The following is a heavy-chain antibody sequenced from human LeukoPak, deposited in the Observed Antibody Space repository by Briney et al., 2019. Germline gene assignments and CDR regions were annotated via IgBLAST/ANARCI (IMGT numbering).Heavy chain of an antibody. D-gene: IGHD3-22*01. Sequence: PGRSLRLSCAASGFTFDDYAMHWVRQAPGKGLEWVSGISWNSGSIGYADSVKGRFTISRDNAKNSLYLQMNSLRAEDTALYYCAKDTGSDSSGYYDYWGQGTLVTVSS. CDR2: ISWNSGSI. CDR3: AKDTGSDSSGYYDY. J-gene: IGHJ4*02. CDR1: GFTFDDYA. V-gene: IGHV3-9*01.